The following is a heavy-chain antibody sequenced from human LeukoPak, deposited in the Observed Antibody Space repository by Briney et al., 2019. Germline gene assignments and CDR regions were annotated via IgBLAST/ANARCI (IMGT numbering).Heavy chain of an antibody. CDR3: ARDSRITIFGVASNWFDP. J-gene: IGHJ5*02. CDR2: ISAYNGNT. D-gene: IGHD3-3*01. CDR1: GYTFTSYG. V-gene: IGHV1-18*01. Sequence: ASVKASCKASGYTFTSYGISWVRQAPGQGLEWMGWISAYNGNTNYAQKLQGRVTMTTDTSTSTAYMELRSLRSDDTAVYYCARDSRITIFGVASNWFDPWGQGTLVTVSS.